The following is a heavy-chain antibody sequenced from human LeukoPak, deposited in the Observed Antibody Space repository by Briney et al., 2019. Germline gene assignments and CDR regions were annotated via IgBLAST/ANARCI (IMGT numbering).Heavy chain of an antibody. J-gene: IGHJ4*02. CDR2: ISYDGSNK. V-gene: IGHV3-30*18. CDR1: GFTFSSYG. Sequence: PGGSLRLSCAASGFTFSSYGMHWVRQAPGKGLEWVAVISYDGSNKYYADSVKGRFTISRDNSKNTLYLQMNSLRAEDTAVYYCAKDPPLAYSSSYCDYWGQGTLVTVSS. CDR3: AKDPPLAYSSSYCDY. D-gene: IGHD6-13*01.